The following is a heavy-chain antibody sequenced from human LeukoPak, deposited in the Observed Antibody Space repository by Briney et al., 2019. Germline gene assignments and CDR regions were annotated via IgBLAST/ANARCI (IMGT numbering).Heavy chain of an antibody. J-gene: IGHJ6*03. V-gene: IGHV3-30*18. D-gene: IGHD5-12*01. CDR1: GFTFSSYG. Sequence: PGGSLRLSCAASGFTFSSYGMHWVRQAPGKGLEWVAVISYDGNNKYYGDSVKGRFTISRDNSKNTLYLQMKSLRAEDTAVYYCAKGGGYEAQYYYYYLDVWGKGTTVTISS. CDR2: ISYDGNNK. CDR3: AKGGGYEAQYYYYYLDV.